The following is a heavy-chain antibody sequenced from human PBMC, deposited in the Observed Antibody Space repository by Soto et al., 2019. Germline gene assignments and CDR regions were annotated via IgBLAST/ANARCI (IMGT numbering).Heavy chain of an antibody. CDR1: GYTFTGYY. J-gene: IGHJ6*02. Sequence: ASVKVSCKASGYTFTGYYMHWVRQAPGQGLEWMGWINPNSGGTNYAQKFQGWVTMTRDTSISTAYMELSRLRSDDTAVYYCAREVGGYDSYYYYGMDVWGQGTTVTAP. CDR2: INPNSGGT. D-gene: IGHD5-12*01. V-gene: IGHV1-2*04. CDR3: AREVGGYDSYYYYGMDV.